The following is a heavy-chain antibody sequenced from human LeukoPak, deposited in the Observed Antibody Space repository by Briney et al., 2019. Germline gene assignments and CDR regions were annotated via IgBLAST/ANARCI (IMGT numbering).Heavy chain of an antibody. Sequence: ASVKVSCKASGGTFSSYAISWVRRAPGQGLEWMGRIIPILGIANYAQKFQGRVTITADKSTSTAYMELSSLRSEDTAVYYALYRDSGDAFDIWGQGTMVTVSS. CDR3: LYRDSGDAFDI. CDR1: GGTFSSYA. V-gene: IGHV1-69*04. D-gene: IGHD4-17*01. J-gene: IGHJ3*02. CDR2: IIPILGIA.